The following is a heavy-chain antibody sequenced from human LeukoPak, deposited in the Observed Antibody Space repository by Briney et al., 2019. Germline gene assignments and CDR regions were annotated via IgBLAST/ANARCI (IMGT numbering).Heavy chain of an antibody. V-gene: IGHV3-7*01. J-gene: IGHJ5*02. Sequence: GGALRLSCAASGFTFSSFWMSWGRQAPGKGLEWVANIKQDGSEKYYVDSVKGRFTISRDNAKNSLYLQMNSLRAEDTGVYYCARGPPLFDPWGQGTLVAVSS. CDR3: ARGPPLFDP. CDR1: GFTFSSFW. CDR2: IKQDGSEK.